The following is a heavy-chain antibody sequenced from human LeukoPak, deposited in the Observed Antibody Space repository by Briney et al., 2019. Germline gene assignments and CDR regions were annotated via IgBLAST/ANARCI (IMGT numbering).Heavy chain of an antibody. CDR2: IYTSGST. J-gene: IGHJ4*02. V-gene: IGHV4-4*07. Sequence: KPSETLSLTCTVSGGSISTYYWSWIRQPAGKGLEWIGRIYTSGSTNYNPSLKSRVTISVDKSKNQFSLRLSSVTAADTAVYYCARDICDGRTSCYGAGVYCDYWGQGTLVTVSS. CDR3: ARDICDGRTSCYGAGVYCDY. D-gene: IGHD2-2*01. CDR1: GGSISTYY.